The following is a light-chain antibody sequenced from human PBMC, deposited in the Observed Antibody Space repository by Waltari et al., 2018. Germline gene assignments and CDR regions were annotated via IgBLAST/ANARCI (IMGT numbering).Light chain of an antibody. CDR3: QQYNNWPLT. CDR1: QSVSRD. Sequence: EIVMTQSPATLSGSPGERATLPCRASQSVSRDLAWYQQTSGQAPRLLIYAASNRATGIPARFQGSGSGTEFTLTISSLQSGDSAVYYCQQYNNWPLTFGQGTKVEIK. V-gene: IGKV3-15*01. J-gene: IGKJ1*01. CDR2: AAS.